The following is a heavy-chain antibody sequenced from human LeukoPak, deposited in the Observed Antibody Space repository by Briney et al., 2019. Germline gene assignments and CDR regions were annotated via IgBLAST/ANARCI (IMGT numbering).Heavy chain of an antibody. CDR3: ATHYYDSSGYYYGIDS. V-gene: IGHV1-24*01. Sequence: ASVKVSCKVSGYTLTELSMHWVRQAPGKGLEWMGGFDPEDGETIYAQKFQGRVTMTEDTSTDTAYMELSSLRSEDTAVYYCATHYYDSSGYYYGIDSWDQGTLVTVSS. CDR1: GYTLTELS. CDR2: FDPEDGET. J-gene: IGHJ4*02. D-gene: IGHD3-22*01.